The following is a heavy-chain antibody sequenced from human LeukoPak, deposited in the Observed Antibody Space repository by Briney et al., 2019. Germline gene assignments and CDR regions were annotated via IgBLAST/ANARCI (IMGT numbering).Heavy chain of an antibody. CDR1: GFTLSSYA. CDR3: TGLYGGSYAY. Sequence: PGGSLRLSCTASGFTLSSYAMAWVRQAPGKGLDWASTISDSGGCTFYADSVKGRFTISRDNSRNIVFLQINGLRAEDTAMYYCTGLYGGSYAYWGQGTLVTVSS. V-gene: IGHV3-23*01. D-gene: IGHD1-26*01. J-gene: IGHJ4*02. CDR2: ISDSGGCT.